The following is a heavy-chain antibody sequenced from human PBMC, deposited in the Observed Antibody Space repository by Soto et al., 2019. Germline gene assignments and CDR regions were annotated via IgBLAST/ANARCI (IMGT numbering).Heavy chain of an antibody. CDR3: ARSSCSSISCYSHSTFDS. J-gene: IGHJ4*02. CDR2: ISDSGTT. D-gene: IGHD2-2*01. Sequence: PSETLSLTCTVFGGSIDSYYWSWIRQAPGKGLEWIGHISDSGTTNYNPSLGSRVTMSVDTSKNQFSLKLSSVTAADTAVYYCARSSCSSISCYSHSTFDSWGQGTLVTVSS. CDR1: GGSIDSYY. V-gene: IGHV4-59*12.